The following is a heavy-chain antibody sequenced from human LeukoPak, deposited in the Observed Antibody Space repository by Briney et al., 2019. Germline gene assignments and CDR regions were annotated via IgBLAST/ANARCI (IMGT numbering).Heavy chain of an antibody. CDR1: GFTFSSYS. CDR3: ARDEVGVFDY. Sequence: GGSLRLSCAASGFTFSSYSMNWVRQALGKGLEWVSYISSSSSTIYYADSVKGRFTISRDNAKNSLYLQMNSLRAEDTAVYYCARDEVGVFDYWGQGTLVTVSS. D-gene: IGHD1-26*01. CDR2: ISSSSSTI. V-gene: IGHV3-48*01. J-gene: IGHJ4*02.